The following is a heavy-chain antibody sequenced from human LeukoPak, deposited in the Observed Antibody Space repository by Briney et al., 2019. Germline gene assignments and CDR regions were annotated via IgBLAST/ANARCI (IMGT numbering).Heavy chain of an antibody. CDR2: INHSGST. V-gene: IGHV4-34*01. CDR3: ARRGTIFGVLHY. CDR1: GGSFSGYY. Sequence: ASETLSLTCAVYGGSFSGYYWSWIRKPPGKGLEWIGEINHSGSTNYNPSLKSRVTISVDTSKNQFSLKLSSVTAADTAVYYCARRGTIFGVLHYWPQGTLVTVSS. J-gene: IGHJ4*02. D-gene: IGHD3-3*01.